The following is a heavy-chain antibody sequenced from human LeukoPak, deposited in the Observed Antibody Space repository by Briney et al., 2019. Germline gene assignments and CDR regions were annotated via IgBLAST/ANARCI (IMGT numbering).Heavy chain of an antibody. CDR1: GFTFSSYA. J-gene: IGHJ6*02. Sequence: GGSLRLSCAASGFTFSSYAMSWVRQAPGKGLEWVSAISGSGGSTYYADSVKGRFTISRDNSKNTLYLQMNSLRAEDTAVYYCANTVESMFHYGMDVWGQGTTVTVSS. CDR3: ANTVESMFHYGMDV. V-gene: IGHV3-23*01. CDR2: ISGSGGST. D-gene: IGHD3-10*02.